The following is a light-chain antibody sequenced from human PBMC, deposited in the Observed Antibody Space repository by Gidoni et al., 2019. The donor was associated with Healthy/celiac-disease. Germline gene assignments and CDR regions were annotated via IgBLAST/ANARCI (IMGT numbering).Light chain of an antibody. Sequence: QPVLTPPHSVSGAPGHRVTISCTGSSSNIGAGYDVHWSQHLPGTAPKLPIYGNSNRPSGVPDRFSGSKSGTSASLAITGLQAEDEADYYCQSYDSSLSGPVVFGGGTKLTVL. CDR2: GNS. J-gene: IGLJ2*01. CDR3: QSYDSSLSGPVV. CDR1: SSNIGAGYD. V-gene: IGLV1-40*01.